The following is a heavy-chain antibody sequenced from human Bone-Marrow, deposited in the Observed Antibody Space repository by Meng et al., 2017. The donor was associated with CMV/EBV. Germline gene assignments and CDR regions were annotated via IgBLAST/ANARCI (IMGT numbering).Heavy chain of an antibody. Sequence: GESLKISCAASGFTFSSYCMHWVRQAPGKGLEWVAFIRYDGSNKYYADSVKGRFTISRDNSKNTLYLQMNSLRAEDTAVYYCSTKGQWLADYWGQGTLVTVSS. V-gene: IGHV3-30*02. CDR1: GFTFSSYC. J-gene: IGHJ4*02. D-gene: IGHD6-19*01. CDR2: IRYDGSNK. CDR3: STKGQWLADY.